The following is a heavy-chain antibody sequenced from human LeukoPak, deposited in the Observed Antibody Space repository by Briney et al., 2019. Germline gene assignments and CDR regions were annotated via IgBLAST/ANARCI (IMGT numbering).Heavy chain of an antibody. CDR2: INTNTGNP. V-gene: IGHV7-4-1*02. Sequence: ASVKVSCEASGYSFTSYGMNWVRQAPGQGLEWLGWINTNTGNPTYGQGFRGRFVFSMDTSVSTAYVQISNLKAEDTAVYYCATRYSSSHYYYMDVWGEGTTVTVSS. CDR3: ATRYSSSHYYYMDV. J-gene: IGHJ6*03. D-gene: IGHD6-13*01. CDR1: GYSFTSYG.